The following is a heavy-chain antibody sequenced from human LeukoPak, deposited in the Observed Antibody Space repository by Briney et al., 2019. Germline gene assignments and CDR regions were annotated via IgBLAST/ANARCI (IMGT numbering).Heavy chain of an antibody. J-gene: IGHJ6*03. V-gene: IGHV3-11*04. D-gene: IGHD5-18*01. CDR2: ISSSGSTI. CDR1: GFTFSDYY. CDR3: ARDIAGRRYSYGYGYYYMDV. Sequence: KPGGSLRLSCAASGFTFSDYYMSWIRQAPGKGLEWVSYISSSGSTIYYADSVKGRFTISRDNAKNSLYLQMNSLRAEDTAVYYCARDIAGRRYSYGYGYYYMDVWGKGTTVTVSS.